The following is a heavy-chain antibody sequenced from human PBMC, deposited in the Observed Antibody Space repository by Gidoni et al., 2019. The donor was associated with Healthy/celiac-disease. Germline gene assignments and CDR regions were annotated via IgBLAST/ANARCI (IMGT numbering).Heavy chain of an antibody. CDR3: ARHGVVGARDY. J-gene: IGHJ4*02. CDR2: IYPGDSDT. D-gene: IGHD1-26*01. Sequence: QLVQPGAEVQQPAAPLKNSCMGSGYSFTSYWIGWVRQMPGKCLEWMGIIYPGDSDTSYSPSFQGQVTISAAKSISTAYLQWSSLKASDTAMYYCARHGVVGARDYWGRGTLVTVSS. V-gene: IGHV5-51*01. CDR1: GYSFTSYW.